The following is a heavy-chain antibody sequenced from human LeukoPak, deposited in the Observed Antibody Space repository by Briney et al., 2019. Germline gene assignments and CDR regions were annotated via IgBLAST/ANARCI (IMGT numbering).Heavy chain of an antibody. Sequence: PGGSLRLSCAASGFTFSNYWMSWVRQAPGKGLEWVANIKQDGSEKYYVDSVKGRFTISRDNVKNSLYLQMNSLRAEDTAVYYCARGRGNSSSWHFDYWGQGTLVTVSS. CDR1: GFTFSNYW. CDR3: ARGRGNSSSWHFDY. V-gene: IGHV3-7*01. CDR2: IKQDGSEK. D-gene: IGHD6-13*01. J-gene: IGHJ4*02.